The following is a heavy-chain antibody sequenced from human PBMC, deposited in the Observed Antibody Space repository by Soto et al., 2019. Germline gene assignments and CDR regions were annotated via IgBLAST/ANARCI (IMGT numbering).Heavy chain of an antibody. CDR3: ARGYSSSWYYYYGMDV. V-gene: IGHV4-34*01. J-gene: IGHJ6*02. CDR1: GGSFSGYY. Sequence: QVQLQQWGAGLLKPSETLSLTCAVYGGSFSGYYWSWIRQPPGKGLEWIGEINHSGSTNYNPSLKSRVNISVDPSKNQFSLKLSSWTAADTAVYYCARGYSSSWYYYYGMDVWGQGTTVTVSS. CDR2: INHSGST. D-gene: IGHD6-13*01.